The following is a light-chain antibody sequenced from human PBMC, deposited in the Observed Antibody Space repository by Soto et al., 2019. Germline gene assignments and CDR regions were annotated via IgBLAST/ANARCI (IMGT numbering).Light chain of an antibody. CDR2: WAS. Sequence: DIVMTQSPDSLAVSLGERATMHCKSSQTVFYGINKKNYLAWYQHKPGQPPKLLIYWASTRESGVPDRSSGSGSGTDFTLDSNSLQAEDVAVYYCQQSYSPPLTFGGGTKVEIK. CDR3: QQSYSPPLT. V-gene: IGKV4-1*01. CDR1: QTVFYGINKKNY. J-gene: IGKJ4*01.